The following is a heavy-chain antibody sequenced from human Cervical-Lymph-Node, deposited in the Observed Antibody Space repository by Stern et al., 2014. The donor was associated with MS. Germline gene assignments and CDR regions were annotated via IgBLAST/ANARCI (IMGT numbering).Heavy chain of an antibody. D-gene: IGHD2-2*01. V-gene: IGHV3-33*01. CDR3: ARDARCSSTSCYQYYYYYGMDV. CDR2: IWYDGSNK. CDR1: GFTFSSYG. J-gene: IGHJ6*02. Sequence: VQLVESEGGVVQPGRSLRLSCAASGFTFSSYGMHWVRQAPGKGLEWVAVIWYDGSNKYYADSVKGRFTISRDNSKNTLYLQMNSLRAEDTAVYYCARDARCSSTSCYQYYYYYGMDVWGQGTTVTVSS.